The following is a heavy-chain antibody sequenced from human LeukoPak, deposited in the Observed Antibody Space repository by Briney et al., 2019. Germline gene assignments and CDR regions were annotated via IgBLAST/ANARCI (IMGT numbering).Heavy chain of an antibody. V-gene: IGHV4-30-4*08. D-gene: IGHD3/OR15-3a*01. CDR2: IYYSGST. Sequence: PSETLSLTCTVSGGSISSGDYYWSWIRQPPGKGLEWIGYIYYSGSTYYNPSLKSRVTISVDTSKNQFSLKLSSVTAADTAVYYCARGTGLNWFDPWGQGTLVTVSS. J-gene: IGHJ5*02. CDR1: GGSISSGDYY. CDR3: ARGTGLNWFDP.